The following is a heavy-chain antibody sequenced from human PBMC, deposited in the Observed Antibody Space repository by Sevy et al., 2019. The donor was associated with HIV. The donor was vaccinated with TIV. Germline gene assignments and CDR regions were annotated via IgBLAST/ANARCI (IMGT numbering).Heavy chain of an antibody. J-gene: IGHJ4*02. V-gene: IGHV3-23*01. CDR1: AFTFSSYA. D-gene: IGHD5-12*01. CDR2: ISGRGIST. Sequence: GGSLRLSCAASAFTFSSYAMSWVRQAPGKGLEWVSAISGRGISTYYADSVKGRFTISRDNSKNTLYLQMNNLRAEDTAVFYCAKGIGYSGYETDYWGQGTLVTVSS. CDR3: AKGIGYSGYETDY.